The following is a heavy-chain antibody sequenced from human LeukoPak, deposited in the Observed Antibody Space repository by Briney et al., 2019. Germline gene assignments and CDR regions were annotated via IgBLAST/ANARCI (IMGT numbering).Heavy chain of an antibody. Sequence: ASVKVSCKASGGTFSSYAISWVRQAPRQGLEWMGGIIPIFGTANYAQKFQGRVTITADESTSTAYMELSSLRSEDTAVYYCARSLQLRFLEWQPGDLNYYYYYMDVWGKGTTVTVSS. CDR2: IIPIFGTA. CDR3: ARSLQLRFLEWQPGDLNYYYYYMDV. V-gene: IGHV1-69*13. J-gene: IGHJ6*03. CDR1: GGTFSSYA. D-gene: IGHD3-3*01.